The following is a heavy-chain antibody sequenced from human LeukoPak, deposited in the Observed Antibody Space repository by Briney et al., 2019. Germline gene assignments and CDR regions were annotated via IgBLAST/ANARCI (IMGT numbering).Heavy chain of an antibody. CDR1: GGSFSGYY. Sequence: PSETLSLTCAVYGGSFSGYYWSWIRQPPGKGLEWVGEINHSGSTNYNPSLKSRGTISADTSKNQFSLKLSSVTAADTAVYYCARASGYREYYFDYWGQGTLVTVSS. J-gene: IGHJ4*02. V-gene: IGHV4-34*01. D-gene: IGHD3-22*01. CDR2: INHSGST. CDR3: ARASGYREYYFDY.